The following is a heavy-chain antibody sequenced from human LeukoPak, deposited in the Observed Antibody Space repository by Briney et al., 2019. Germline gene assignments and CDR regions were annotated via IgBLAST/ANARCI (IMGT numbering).Heavy chain of an antibody. CDR1: GFTSSSYG. CDR3: ARAGRVYGSGTLKY. J-gene: IGHJ4*02. CDR2: ISYDGSNR. Sequence: GGSLRLSCAASGFTSSSYGMHWVRQAPGKGLEWVALISYDGSNRYYADSVKGRGSNKYYADSVKGRFTISRDNSKNTLYLQMNSLRAEDTAVYYCARAGRVYGSGTLKYWGQGTLVTVSS. V-gene: IGHV3-30*03. D-gene: IGHD3-10*01.